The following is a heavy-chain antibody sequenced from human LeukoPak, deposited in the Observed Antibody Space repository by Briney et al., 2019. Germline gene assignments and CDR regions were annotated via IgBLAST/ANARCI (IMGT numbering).Heavy chain of an antibody. CDR1: GGTFSSYA. V-gene: IGHV1-69*05. CDR3: ARTPLPYYYGSGSQDY. Sequence: GASVKVSCKASGGTFSSYAISWVRQAPGQGLEWMGGIIPIFGTANYAQKLQGRVTMTTDTSTSTAYMELRSLRSDDTAVYYCARTPLPYYYGSGSQDYWGQGTLVTVSS. CDR2: IIPIFGTA. J-gene: IGHJ4*02. D-gene: IGHD3-10*01.